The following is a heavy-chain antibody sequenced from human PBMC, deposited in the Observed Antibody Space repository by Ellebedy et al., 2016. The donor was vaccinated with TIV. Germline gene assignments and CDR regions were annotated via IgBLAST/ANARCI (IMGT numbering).Heavy chain of an antibody. D-gene: IGHD1-26*01. CDR2: ITSDGSRS. V-gene: IGHV3-74*01. CDR1: GFTFSSHW. J-gene: IGHJ4*01. CDR3: ARDGIVGGPTEYYFDS. Sequence: GESLKISCAASGFTFSSHWMHWVRQAPGKGLVWVSRITSDGSRSTYADSVKGRFTISRDNAKNTLYVQMNSLRAEDTAVYYCARDGIVGGPTEYYFDSWGQGTLVTVSS.